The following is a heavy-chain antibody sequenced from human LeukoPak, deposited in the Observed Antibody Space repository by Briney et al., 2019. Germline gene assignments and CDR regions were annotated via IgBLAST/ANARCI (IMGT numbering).Heavy chain of an antibody. D-gene: IGHD6-13*01. Sequence: SETLSLTYDVYGGSFSGYYWSWIRQPPGKGLEWIGEINHSGSTNYNPSLKSRVTISVDTSKNQFSLKLSSVTAADTAVYYCATRSSWYLNYYYYGMDVWGQGTTVTVSS. CDR3: ATRSSWYLNYYYYGMDV. CDR1: GGSFSGYY. J-gene: IGHJ6*02. CDR2: INHSGST. V-gene: IGHV4-34*01.